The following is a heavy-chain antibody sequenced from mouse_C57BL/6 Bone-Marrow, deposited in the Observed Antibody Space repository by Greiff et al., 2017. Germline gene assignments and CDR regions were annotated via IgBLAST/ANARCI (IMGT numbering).Heavy chain of an antibody. CDR1: GFTFSDYS. D-gene: IGHD2-3*01. CDR3: ARPDGYSFAY. V-gene: IGHV5-12*01. J-gene: IGHJ3*01. Sequence: EVMLVESGGGLVQPGGSLKLSCAASGFTFSDYSMYWVRQTPGKRLEWVAYISNGGGSTYYPDTVKGRFTISRDNAKNTLYLQRSRLKAEDTAMYYCARPDGYSFAYWGQGTLVTVSA. CDR2: ISNGGGST.